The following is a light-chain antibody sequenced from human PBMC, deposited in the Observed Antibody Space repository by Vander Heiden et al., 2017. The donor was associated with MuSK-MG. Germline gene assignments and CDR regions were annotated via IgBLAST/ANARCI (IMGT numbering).Light chain of an antibody. V-gene: IGLV3-9*01. CDR2: RDS. CDR1: NIGSKK. J-gene: IGLJ1*01. Sequence: SYELTPPLPGPGALGRTDRITCGGNNIGSKKVHWYQQKPGQAPVLVIYRDSNRPSGIPERFSGSNSGNTATLTISRAQAGDEADYYCQVWDSSTVVFGTGTKVTVL. CDR3: QVWDSSTVV.